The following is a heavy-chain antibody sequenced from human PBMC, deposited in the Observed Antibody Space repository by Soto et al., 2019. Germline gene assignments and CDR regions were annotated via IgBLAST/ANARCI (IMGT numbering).Heavy chain of an antibody. D-gene: IGHD3-10*01. V-gene: IGHV3-30*18. CDR3: AKATPIWFGELLSPYYYYSGMDV. CDR2: ISYDGSNK. J-gene: IGHJ6*02. Sequence: QVQLVESGGGVVQPGRSLRLSCAASGFTFSSYGMHWVRQAPGKGLEWVAVISYDGSNKYYADSVKGRFTISRDNSNNTLYLQMNGLRAEETAVYYCAKATPIWFGELLSPYYYYSGMDVWGQGTTVTVSS. CDR1: GFTFSSYG.